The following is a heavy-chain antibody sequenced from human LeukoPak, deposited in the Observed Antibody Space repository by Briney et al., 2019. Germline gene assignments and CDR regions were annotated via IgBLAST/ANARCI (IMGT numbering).Heavy chain of an antibody. CDR2: ISSSSSYI. D-gene: IGHD5-12*01. CDR1: GFTFSSYS. CDR3: ARDYYSGYGPRGFDY. Sequence: PGGSLRLSCAASGFTFSSYSMNWVRQAPGKGLEWVSSISSSSSYIYYADSVKGRFTISRDNAKNSLYLQMNSLRAEDTAVYYCARDYYSGYGPRGFDYWGQGTLVTVSS. J-gene: IGHJ4*02. V-gene: IGHV3-21*01.